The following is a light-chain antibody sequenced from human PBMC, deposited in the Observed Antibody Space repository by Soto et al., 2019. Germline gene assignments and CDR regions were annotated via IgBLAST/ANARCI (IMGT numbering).Light chain of an antibody. V-gene: IGKV3-15*01. CDR3: QEYNNWPQLT. CDR2: SAS. J-gene: IGKJ4*01. Sequence: EIVMTQSPATLSVSPGQRATLSCKASQSIRMNLAWYQQKPGQAPRLLMYSASTRATGVPVRFSDSGSGTDFNLTISSMQSKDFAVYYVQEYNNWPQLTFGGGTKVEI. CDR1: QSIRMN.